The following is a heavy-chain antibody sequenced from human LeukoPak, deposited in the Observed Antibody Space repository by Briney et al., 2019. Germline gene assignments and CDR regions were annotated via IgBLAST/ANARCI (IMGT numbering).Heavy chain of an antibody. Sequence: GGSLRLSCTASGFTFSGYSMNWIRQAPGKGLEWVSSFGTRSTSIYHAGSVKGRFTISRGNAKNSLYLQMNSLRAEDTAVYYCARGGSSGYNMDYWGQGTLVTVSS. CDR3: ARGGSSGYNMDY. CDR2: FGTRSTSI. CDR1: GFTFSGYS. D-gene: IGHD3-22*01. J-gene: IGHJ4*02. V-gene: IGHV3-21*04.